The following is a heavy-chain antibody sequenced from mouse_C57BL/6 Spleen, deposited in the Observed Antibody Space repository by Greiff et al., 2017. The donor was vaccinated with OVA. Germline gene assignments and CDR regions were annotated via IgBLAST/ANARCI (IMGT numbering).Heavy chain of an antibody. CDR1: GFTFSSYA. D-gene: IGHD2-4*01. J-gene: IGHJ1*03. CDR3: TRGSIYYDYGWYFDV. CDR2: ISSGGDYI. Sequence: EVQRVESGEGLVKPGGSLKLSCAASGFTFSSYAMSWVRQTPEKRLEWVAYISSGGDYIYYADTVKGRFTISRDNARNTLYLQMSSLKSEDTAMYYCTRGSIYYDYGWYFDVWGTGTTVTVSS. V-gene: IGHV5-9-1*02.